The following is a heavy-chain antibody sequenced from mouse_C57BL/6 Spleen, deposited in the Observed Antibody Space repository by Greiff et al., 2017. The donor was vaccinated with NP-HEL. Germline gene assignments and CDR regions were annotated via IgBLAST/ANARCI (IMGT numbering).Heavy chain of an antibody. J-gene: IGHJ2*01. CDR1: GFTFSDYG. CDR3: ARPGLGPFDY. Sequence: DVMLVESGGGLVKPGGSLKLSCAASGFTFSDYGMHWVRQAPEKGLEWVAYISSGSSTIYYADTVKGRFTISRDNAKNTLFLQMTSLRSEDTAMYYCARPGLGPFDYWGQGTTLTVSS. V-gene: IGHV5-17*01. CDR2: ISSGSSTI. D-gene: IGHD4-1*01.